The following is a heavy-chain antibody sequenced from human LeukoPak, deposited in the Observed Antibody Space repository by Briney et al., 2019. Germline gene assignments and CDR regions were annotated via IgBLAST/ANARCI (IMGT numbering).Heavy chain of an antibody. CDR3: AREAGYYDSSGYYGGLIN. V-gene: IGHV1-69*05. Sequence: SVKVSCKASGGTFSSYAISWVRQAPGQGLEWMGGIIPIFGTANYAQKFQGRVTITTDESTSTAYMELSSLTSEDTAVYYCAREAGYYDSSGYYGGLINWGQGTLVTVSS. D-gene: IGHD3-22*01. CDR1: GGTFSSYA. J-gene: IGHJ4*02. CDR2: IIPIFGTA.